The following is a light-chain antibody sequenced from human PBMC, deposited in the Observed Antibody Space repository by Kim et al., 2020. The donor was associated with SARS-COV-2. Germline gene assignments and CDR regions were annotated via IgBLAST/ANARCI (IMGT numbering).Light chain of an antibody. V-gene: IGKV3-11*01. CDR2: DAS. CDR3: QQRSNWRGLT. J-gene: IGKJ4*01. CDR1: QSVSSY. Sequence: SPGERATLSGRASQSVSSYLAWYQQNPGQAPRLLSYDASNRATGIPARFSGSGSGTDFTLTISSLEPEDFAVYYCQQRSNWRGLTFGGGTKVDIK.